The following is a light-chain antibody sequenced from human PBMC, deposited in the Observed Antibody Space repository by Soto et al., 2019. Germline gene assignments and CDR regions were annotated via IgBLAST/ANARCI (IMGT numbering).Light chain of an antibody. CDR3: CSYAGSHTKYV. V-gene: IGLV1-40*01. CDR1: NSNIGAGFD. CDR2: DVT. J-gene: IGLJ1*01. Sequence: QSVLTQPPSVSGAPGQRVTISCTGINSNIGAGFDVHWYQQLPGTAPKLLIYDVTQRPSGVPDRFSGSKSGNAASLTISGLQADDEADYYCCSYAGSHTKYVFGTGTKVTVL.